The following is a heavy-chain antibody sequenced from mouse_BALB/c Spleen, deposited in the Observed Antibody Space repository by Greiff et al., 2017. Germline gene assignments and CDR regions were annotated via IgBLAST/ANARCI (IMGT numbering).Heavy chain of an antibody. V-gene: IGHV1-69*01. D-gene: IGHD2-3*01. CDR2: IDTSDSYT. J-gene: IGHJ2*01. CDR1: GYTFTDYW. Sequence: QVQLQQPGAELVMPGASVKMSCKASGYTFTDYWMHWVKQRPGQGLEWIGAIDTSDSYTSYNQKFKGKATLTVDESSSTAYMQLSSLTSEDSAVYYCARSDGYYAYFDYWGQGTTLTVSS. CDR3: ARSDGYYAYFDY.